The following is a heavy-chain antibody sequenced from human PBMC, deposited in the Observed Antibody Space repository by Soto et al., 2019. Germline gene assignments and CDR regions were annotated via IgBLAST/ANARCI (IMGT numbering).Heavy chain of an antibody. CDR3: AREGGGTMVRGVIMGSQQPGTFDY. J-gene: IGHJ4*02. CDR2: INPSGGST. CDR1: GYTFTSYY. D-gene: IGHD3-10*01. V-gene: IGHV1-46*01. Sequence: QVQLVQSGAEVKKPGASVKVSCKASGYTFTSYYMHWVRQAPGQGLEWMGIINPSGGSTSYAQKFQGRVTMTRDTSTSTVYMELSSLRSEDTAVYYCAREGGGTMVRGVIMGSQQPGTFDYWGQGTLVTVSS.